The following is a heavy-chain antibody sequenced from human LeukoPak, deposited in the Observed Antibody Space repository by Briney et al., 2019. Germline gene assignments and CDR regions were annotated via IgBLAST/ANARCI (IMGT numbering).Heavy chain of an antibody. Sequence: PSETLCLTCAVYGGSFSGYYWSWIRQPPGKGLEWIGEINHSGSTNYNPSLKSRVTISVDTSKNQFSLKLSSVTATDTAVYYCARSLLSAGSGSYGFDPWGQGTLVTVSS. J-gene: IGHJ5*02. V-gene: IGHV4-34*01. CDR1: GGSFSGYY. CDR3: ARSLLSAGSGSYGFDP. CDR2: INHSGST. D-gene: IGHD3-10*01.